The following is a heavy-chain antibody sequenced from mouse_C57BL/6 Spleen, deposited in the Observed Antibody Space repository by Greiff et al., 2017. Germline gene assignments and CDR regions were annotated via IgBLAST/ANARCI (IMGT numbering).Heavy chain of an antibody. CDR2: INPYNGGT. Sequence: VQLQQSGPVLVKPGASVKMSCKASGYTFTDYYMNWVKQSHGKSLEWIGFINPYNGGTSYNQKFKGKATLTVDKSSSTAYMELNSLTSEDSAVYYFARWANWDGGFAYWGQGTLVTVSA. V-gene: IGHV1-19*01. CDR1: GYTFTDYY. D-gene: IGHD4-1*01. CDR3: ARWANWDGGFAY. J-gene: IGHJ3*01.